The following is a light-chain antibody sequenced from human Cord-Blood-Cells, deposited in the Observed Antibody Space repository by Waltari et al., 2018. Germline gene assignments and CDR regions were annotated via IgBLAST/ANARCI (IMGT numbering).Light chain of an antibody. Sequence: EIVLTQSPATLSLSPGERATLSCRASQSVSSYLAWYQQKPGQAPRLLIYYASNRATGIPARFSVSGSGTDFTLTISSLEPEDFAVYYCQQRSNWPWTFGQGTKVEIK. CDR1: QSVSSY. V-gene: IGKV3-11*01. J-gene: IGKJ1*01. CDR2: YAS. CDR3: QQRSNWPWT.